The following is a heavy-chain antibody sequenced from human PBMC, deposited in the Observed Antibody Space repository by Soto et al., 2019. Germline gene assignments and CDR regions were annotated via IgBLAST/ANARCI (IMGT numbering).Heavy chain of an antibody. J-gene: IGHJ4*02. CDR2: ISSNGGST. CDR1: GFTFSSYA. D-gene: IGHD4-4*01. Sequence: GGSLRLSCAASGFTFSSYAMHWVRQAPGKGLEYVSAISSNGGSTYYANSVKGRFTISRDNSKNTLYLQMGSLRAEDMAVYYCARENSNYADLFDYWGQGTLVTVSS. CDR3: ARENSNYADLFDY. V-gene: IGHV3-64*01.